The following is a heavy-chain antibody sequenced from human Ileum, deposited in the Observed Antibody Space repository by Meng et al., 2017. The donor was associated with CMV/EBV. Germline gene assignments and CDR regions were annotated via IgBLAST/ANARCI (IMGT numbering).Heavy chain of an antibody. CDR3: AGPRARNIVVVPADDAFDI. D-gene: IGHD2-2*01. CDR1: GGTFSSYA. V-gene: IGHV1-69*05. Sequence: SVKVFCKASGGTFSSYAISWVRQAPGQGLEWMGGIIPIFGTANYAQKFQGRVTITTDESTSTAYMELSSLRSEDTAVYYYAGPRARNIVVVPADDAFDIWGQGTMVTVSS. CDR2: IIPIFGTA. J-gene: IGHJ3*02.